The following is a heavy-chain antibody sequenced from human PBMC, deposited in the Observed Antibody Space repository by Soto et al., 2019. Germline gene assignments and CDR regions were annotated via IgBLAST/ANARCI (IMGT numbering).Heavy chain of an antibody. CDR2: ISAYNGNT. CDR1: GYTFTSYG. CDR3: AKCGYQLLYHYYYYGMDV. V-gene: IGHV1-18*04. J-gene: IGHJ6*02. Sequence: QVQLVQSGAEVKKPGASVKVSCKASGYTFTSYGITWVRQAPGQGLERMGWISAYNGNTNYAQKPQGRVTMTTDTSTSTANMELRSLRSDDTAVYYCAKCGYQLLYHYYYYGMDVWGQGTTVTVSS. D-gene: IGHD2-2*02.